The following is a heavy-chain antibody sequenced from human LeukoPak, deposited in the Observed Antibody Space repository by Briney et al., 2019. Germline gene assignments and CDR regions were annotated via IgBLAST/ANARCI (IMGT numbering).Heavy chain of an antibody. CDR2: IYHSGST. CDR3: ARLLSTQWRQLVPD. J-gene: IGHJ4*02. D-gene: IGHD6-6*01. V-gene: IGHV4-30-2*01. CDR1: GGSISSGGYY. Sequence: PSETLSLTCTVSGGSISSGGYYWSWIRQPPGKGLEWIGYIYHSGSTYYNPSLKSRVTISVDTSKNQFSLKLSSVTAADTAVYYCARLLSTQWRQLVPDWGQGTLVTVSS.